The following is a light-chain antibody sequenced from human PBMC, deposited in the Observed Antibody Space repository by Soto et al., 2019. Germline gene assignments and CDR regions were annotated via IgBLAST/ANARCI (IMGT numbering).Light chain of an antibody. J-gene: IGLJ1*01. CDR1: RNDVGGYNH. CDR3: TSSTSGSLYV. Sequence: QSALTQPASVSGSPGQSITISCTGTRNDVGGYNHVSWYQQYPGKVPKLLLYNVSNRPSGVSDRFSGSKSGNTASLTISGLQAEDESDYFCTSSTSGSLYVFGSGTKLTVL. CDR2: NVS. V-gene: IGLV2-14*01.